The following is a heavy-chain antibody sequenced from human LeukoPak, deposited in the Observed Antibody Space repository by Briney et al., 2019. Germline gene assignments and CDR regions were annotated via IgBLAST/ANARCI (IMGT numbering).Heavy chain of an antibody. Sequence: GSLRLSCAASEFTFSSHAMIWVRQAPGKGLEWVSSITSTSSDIFYTDSVKGRFTISRDNAKNSLYLQMNILRVEDTAVSYCGRDIPGGAAHLDYWGQGTLVTVSS. CDR3: GRDIPGGAAHLDY. J-gene: IGHJ4*02. D-gene: IGHD1-26*01. V-gene: IGHV3-21*03. CDR1: EFTFSSHA. CDR2: ITSTSSDI.